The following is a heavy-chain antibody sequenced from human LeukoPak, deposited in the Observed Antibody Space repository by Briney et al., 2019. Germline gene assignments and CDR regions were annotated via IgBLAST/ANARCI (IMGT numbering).Heavy chain of an antibody. CDR1: GFTFDDYG. Sequence: PGGSLRLSYAASGFTFDDYGMSWVRQAPGKGLEWVSGINWNGGSTGYADSARGRFTISRDNAKNSLYLQMNSLRAEDTALYYCARVGHYYDSSGSYPHDAFGIWGQGTMVTVSS. CDR2: INWNGGST. CDR3: ARVGHYYDSSGSYPHDAFGI. J-gene: IGHJ3*02. D-gene: IGHD3-22*01. V-gene: IGHV3-20*03.